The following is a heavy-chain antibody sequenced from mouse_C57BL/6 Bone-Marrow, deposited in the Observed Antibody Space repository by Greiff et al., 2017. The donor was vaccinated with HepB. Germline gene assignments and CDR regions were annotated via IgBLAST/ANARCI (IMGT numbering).Heavy chain of an antibody. D-gene: IGHD1-1*01. J-gene: IGHJ1*03. V-gene: IGHV1-80*01. CDR1: GYAFSSYW. CDR3: ARGDYYGSSPNFDV. Sequence: VQLQQSGAELVKPGASVQISCKASGYAFSSYWMNWVKQRPGKGLEWIGQIYPGDGDTNYNGKFKGKATLTADKATSTAYMQLSSLTSEDSAVYFCARGDYYGSSPNFDVWGTGNTVTVSS. CDR2: IYPGDGDT.